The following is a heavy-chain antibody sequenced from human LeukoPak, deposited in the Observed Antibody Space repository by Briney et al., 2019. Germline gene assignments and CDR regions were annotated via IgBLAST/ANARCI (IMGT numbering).Heavy chain of an antibody. Sequence: GGSLRLSCAASGFTFSSYGMHWVRQAPGKGLEWVAFIRYDGSNKYYADSVKGRFTISRDNSKNTLYLQMNSLRAEGTAVYYCAKEIAVGDAFDIWGQGTMVTVSS. CDR3: AKEIAVGDAFDI. CDR1: GFTFSSYG. CDR2: IRYDGSNK. V-gene: IGHV3-30*02. D-gene: IGHD6-19*01. J-gene: IGHJ3*02.